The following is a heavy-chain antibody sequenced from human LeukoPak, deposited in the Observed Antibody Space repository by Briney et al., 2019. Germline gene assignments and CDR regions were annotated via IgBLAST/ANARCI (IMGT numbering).Heavy chain of an antibody. V-gene: IGHV3-20*04. J-gene: IGHJ5*02. Sequence: GGSLRLSCAASGFTFDDYGMSWVRQAPGKGLEWVSGINWNGGSTGYADSVKGRFTISRGNAKNSLYLQMNSLRAEDTALYYCARDSSSGGSYGGVFDPWGQGTLVTVSS. CDR3: ARDSSSGGSYGGVFDP. D-gene: IGHD1-26*01. CDR2: INWNGGST. CDR1: GFTFDDYG.